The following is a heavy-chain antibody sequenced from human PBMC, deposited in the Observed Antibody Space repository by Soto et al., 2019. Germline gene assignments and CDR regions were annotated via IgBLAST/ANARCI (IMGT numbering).Heavy chain of an antibody. J-gene: IGHJ6*02. CDR3: AAASSTSGGYYGMDV. V-gene: IGHV1-58*02. CDR1: GFTFISSA. Sequence: QMQLVQSGPEVKKPGTSVKVSCKTSGFTFISSAMQWVRQARGQRLEWIGWIVVGSGHTNYAQKFQERVTITRDMSTTTAYMERSSLRSEDTAVYYCAAASSTSGGYYGMDVWGQGTTVTVSS. CDR2: IVVGSGHT. D-gene: IGHD2-2*01.